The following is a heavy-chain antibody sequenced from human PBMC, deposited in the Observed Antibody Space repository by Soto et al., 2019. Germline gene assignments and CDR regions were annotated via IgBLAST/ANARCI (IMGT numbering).Heavy chain of an antibody. CDR1: GYTFTFYG. V-gene: IGHV1-18*01. J-gene: IGHJ3*02. CDR2: ISAYNGNT. D-gene: IGHD3-10*01. Sequence: QVQLVQSGAEVKKPGASGKFSCKASGYTFTFYGISWVRQAPGQGLEGMGWISAYNGNTNYAQNLQGRVTMTTDTSTSTAYMELRSLRSDDTAVYYCARQTYYGSGSYSADDAFDIWGQGTMVTVSS. CDR3: ARQTYYGSGSYSADDAFDI.